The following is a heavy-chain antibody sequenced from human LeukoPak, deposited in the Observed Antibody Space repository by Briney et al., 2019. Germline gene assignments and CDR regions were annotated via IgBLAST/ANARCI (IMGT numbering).Heavy chain of an antibody. Sequence: PSETLSLTCAVYGGSFSGYYWSWIRQPPGKGLEWIGEINHSGSTNYNPSLQSRVTISVDTSKNQFSLKVNSVTAADTAMYYCARRDSGGWFHYNWFDPWGQGTLVTVSS. J-gene: IGHJ5*02. CDR3: ARRDSGGWFHYNWFDP. V-gene: IGHV4-34*01. D-gene: IGHD2-15*01. CDR1: GGSFSGYY. CDR2: INHSGST.